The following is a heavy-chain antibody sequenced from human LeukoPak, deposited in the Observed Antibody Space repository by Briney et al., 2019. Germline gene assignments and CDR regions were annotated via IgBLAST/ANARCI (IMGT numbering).Heavy chain of an antibody. V-gene: IGHV1-69*13. CDR3: ASRGDSSGYYPQSEWFDP. CDR1: GGTFSSYA. CDR2: IIPIFGTA. D-gene: IGHD3-22*01. Sequence: SVKVSCKASGGTFSSYAISWVRQAPGQGLEWMGGIIPIFGTANYAQKFQGRITITADESTSTAYMELSSLRSEDTAVYYCASRGDSSGYYPQSEWFDPWGQGTLVTVSS. J-gene: IGHJ5*02.